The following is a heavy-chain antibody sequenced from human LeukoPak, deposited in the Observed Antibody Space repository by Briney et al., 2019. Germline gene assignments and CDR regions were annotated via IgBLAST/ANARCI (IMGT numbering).Heavy chain of an antibody. D-gene: IGHD2-21*02. Sequence: GGSLRLSCAASGFTFSSYWMSWVRQAPGKGLEWVANIKQDGSEKYYVDSVKGRFTISRDNAKNSLYLQMNSLRAEDTAVYYCARVRYCGGDCLNYFDYWGQGTLVTVSP. CDR3: ARVRYCGGDCLNYFDY. CDR2: IKQDGSEK. CDR1: GFTFSSYW. J-gene: IGHJ4*02. V-gene: IGHV3-7*01.